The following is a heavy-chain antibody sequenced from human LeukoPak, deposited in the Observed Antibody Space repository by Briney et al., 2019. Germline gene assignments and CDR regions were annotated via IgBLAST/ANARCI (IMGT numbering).Heavy chain of an antibody. J-gene: IGHJ3*02. V-gene: IGHV3-21*01. CDR3: ARGLGWYPPAFDI. CDR2: ISSSSSYI. CDR1: GFTFSSYW. Sequence: GGSLRLSCEASGFTFSSYWMNWVRQAPGKGLEWVSSISSSSSYIYYADSVKGRFTISRDNAKNSLYLQMNSLRAEDTAVYYCARGLGWYPPAFDIWGQGTMVTVSS. D-gene: IGHD6-19*01.